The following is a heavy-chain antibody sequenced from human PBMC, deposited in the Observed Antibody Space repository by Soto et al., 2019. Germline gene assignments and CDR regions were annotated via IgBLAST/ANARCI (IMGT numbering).Heavy chain of an antibody. CDR3: ARGQMVAATGDHGQYYFDY. D-gene: IGHD2-15*01. V-gene: IGHV4-34*01. J-gene: IGHJ4*02. Sequence: SETLSLTCAVYGGSFSGYYWSWIRQPPGKGLEWIGEINHSGSTNYNPSLKSRVTISVGTSKNQFSLKLSSVTAADTAVYYCARGQMVAATGDHGQYYFDYWGQGTLVTVSS. CDR2: INHSGST. CDR1: GGSFSGYY.